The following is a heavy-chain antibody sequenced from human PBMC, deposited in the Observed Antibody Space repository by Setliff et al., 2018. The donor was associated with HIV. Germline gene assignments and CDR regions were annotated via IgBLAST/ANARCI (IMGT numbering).Heavy chain of an antibody. D-gene: IGHD4-17*01. CDR2: VYSTGSI. Sequence: PSETLSLTCTVSGGSMSRFYWTWIRQPPGKGLEWIGFVYSTGSINYSPSFRGRLTISVDTSKNQFSLKLSSVTAADTAVYYCARGPYDYFDYWGQGTLVTVSS. CDR3: ARGPYDYFDY. V-gene: IGHV4-59*12. CDR1: GGSMSRFY. J-gene: IGHJ4*02.